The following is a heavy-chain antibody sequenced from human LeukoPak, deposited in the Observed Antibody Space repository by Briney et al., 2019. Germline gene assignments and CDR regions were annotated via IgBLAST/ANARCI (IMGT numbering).Heavy chain of an antibody. J-gene: IGHJ4*02. D-gene: IGHD2-2*01. Sequence: HPGGSLRLSCAASGFTFSSYGMHWVRQAPGKGLEWVAVIWYDGSNKYYADSVKGRFTISRDNSKDMLYLQIDSLRAEDTAIYFCAKDGPWRPAAEWGRGVLLTVSS. CDR3: AKDGPWRPAAE. CDR2: IWYDGSNK. V-gene: IGHV3-33*06. CDR1: GFTFSSYG.